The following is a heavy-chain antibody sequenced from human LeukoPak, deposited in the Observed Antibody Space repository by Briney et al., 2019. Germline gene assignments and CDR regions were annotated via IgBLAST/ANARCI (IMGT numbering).Heavy chain of an antibody. D-gene: IGHD3-10*01. CDR3: AKALNYYGSGSYYNH. CDR1: GFTFSSYA. J-gene: IGHJ5*02. Sequence: TGGSLRLSCAASGFTFSSYAMSWVRQAPGKGLEWVSAISGSGGSTYYADSVKGRFTISRDNCKNTLYLQMNSLRAEDTAVYYCAKALNYYGSGSYYNHWGQGTLVTVSS. V-gene: IGHV3-23*01. CDR2: ISGSGGST.